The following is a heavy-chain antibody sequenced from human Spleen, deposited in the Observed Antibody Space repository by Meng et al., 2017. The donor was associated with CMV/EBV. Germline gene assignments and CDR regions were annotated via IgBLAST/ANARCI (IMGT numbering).Heavy chain of an antibody. J-gene: IGHJ4*02. CDR3: ARDLRVGATPFGFDY. CDR2: IYYSGST. CDR1: GGSISSGDYY. D-gene: IGHD1-26*01. V-gene: IGHV4-61*08. Sequence: GSLRLSCTVSGGSISSGDYYWSWIRQPPGKGLEWIGYIYYSGSTNYNPSLKSRVTISVDTSKNQFSLKLSSVTAADTAVYYCARDLRVGATPFGFDYWGQGTLVTVSS.